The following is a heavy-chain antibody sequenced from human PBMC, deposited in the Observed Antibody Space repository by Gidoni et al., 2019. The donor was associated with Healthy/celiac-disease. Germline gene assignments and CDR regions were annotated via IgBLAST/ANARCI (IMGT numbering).Heavy chain of an antibody. V-gene: IGHV3-23*01. CDR3: AKGSHDYVWGSYRADY. CDR2: MSGSGGST. CDR1: GFNFSSYA. D-gene: IGHD3-16*02. Sequence: EVQLLESGGGLVQPGGSLRLSCAASGFNFSSYAMSWVRQAPGKGLEWVSAMSGSGGSTYYADSVKGRFTISRENSKNTLYLQMNSLRAEDTAVYYCAKGSHDYVWGSYRADYWGQGTLVTVSS. J-gene: IGHJ4*02.